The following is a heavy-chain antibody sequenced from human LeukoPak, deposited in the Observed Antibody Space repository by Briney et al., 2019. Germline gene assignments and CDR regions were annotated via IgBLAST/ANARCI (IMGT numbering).Heavy chain of an antibody. D-gene: IGHD1-26*01. CDR3: ARDGELGSPADAFDI. J-gene: IGHJ3*02. V-gene: IGHV3-7*01. CDR1: GFTFGSYW. CDR2: IKQDGSET. Sequence: GGSMRLSCAASGFTFGSYWMTWVRQYPGKGLEWVANIKQDGSETYYADSVKGRFTISRDNAKRSLYLQMNSLRAEDTAVYYCARDGELGSPADAFDIWGQGTMVTVPS.